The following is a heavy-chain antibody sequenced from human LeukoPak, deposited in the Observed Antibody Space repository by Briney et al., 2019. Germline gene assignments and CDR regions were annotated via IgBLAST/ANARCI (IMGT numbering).Heavy chain of an antibody. CDR3: TTGRFERGNYNDY. Sequence: GGSLRLSCAASGFTFSNAWMSWVRQAPGKGLEWVGRIKSKTDGGTTDYAAPVKGRFTISRDDSKNTLYLQMNSLKTEDTAVYYCTTGRFERGNYNDYWGQGTLVTVSS. CDR2: IKSKTDGGTT. D-gene: IGHD1-26*01. J-gene: IGHJ4*02. CDR1: GFTFSNAW. V-gene: IGHV3-15*01.